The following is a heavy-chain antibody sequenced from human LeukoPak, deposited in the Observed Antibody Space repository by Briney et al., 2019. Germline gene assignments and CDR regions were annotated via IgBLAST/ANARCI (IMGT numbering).Heavy chain of an antibody. V-gene: IGHV1-46*01. CDR3: ARVVVDLDSSPYYYMTS. Sequence: ASVKVSCKASGYTFTSYYMHWVRQAPGQGLEWMGIINPSGGSTSYAKKFQGRVTMTRDMSTSTVYMELSSLRSEDTAVYYCARVVVDLDSSPYYYMTSGAKGPRSPSP. J-gene: IGHJ6*03. D-gene: IGHD2-15*01. CDR2: INPSGGST. CDR1: GYTFTSYY.